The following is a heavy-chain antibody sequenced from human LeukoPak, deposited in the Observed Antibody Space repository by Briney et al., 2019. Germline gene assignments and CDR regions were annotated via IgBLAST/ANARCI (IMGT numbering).Heavy chain of an antibody. V-gene: IGHV3-74*01. Sequence: PGGSLRLSCAASGFTFDDYAMHWVRQAPGKGLVWVSRINGDGSTTTYADSVKGRFTISRDNAKNTLYLQMNSLRAEDTAVYYCARYSGSPPYWGQGTLVTVSS. CDR1: GFTFDDYA. D-gene: IGHD1-26*01. J-gene: IGHJ4*02. CDR2: INGDGSTT. CDR3: ARYSGSPPY.